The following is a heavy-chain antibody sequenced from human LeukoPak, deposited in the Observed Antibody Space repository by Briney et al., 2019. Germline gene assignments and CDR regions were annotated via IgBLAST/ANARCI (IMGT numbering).Heavy chain of an antibody. CDR3: ARVFSPAAGYHYFQH. D-gene: IGHD6-13*01. J-gene: IGHJ1*01. V-gene: IGHV3-23*01. CDR2: ISNSGGNT. CDR1: GFTFNHYA. Sequence: GGSLRLFCAASGFTFNHYAMTWVRQAPGKGVVWVSAISNSGGNTYYADSVKGRFTISRDNSKNALSLQMNSLRAEDTAVYYCARVFSPAAGYHYFQHWGQGTLVTVSS.